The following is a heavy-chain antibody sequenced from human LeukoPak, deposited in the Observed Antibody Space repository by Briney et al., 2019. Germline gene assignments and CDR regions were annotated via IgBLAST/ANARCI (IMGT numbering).Heavy chain of an antibody. Sequence: GGSLRLSCTASGFSFSTYWMSWVRQAPGKGLEWVAIINQHGGERSYVDSVKGRFTISRDNGDNSLFLEVNSLRAEDTAMYYCARDKIVGATHFDYWGQGTLVTVSS. CDR1: GFSFSTYW. CDR3: ARDKIVGATHFDY. D-gene: IGHD1-26*01. V-gene: IGHV3-7*04. CDR2: INQHGGER. J-gene: IGHJ4*02.